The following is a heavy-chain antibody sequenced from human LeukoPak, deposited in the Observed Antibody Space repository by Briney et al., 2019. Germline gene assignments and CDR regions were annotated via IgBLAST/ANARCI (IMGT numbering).Heavy chain of an antibody. CDR2: IYPGDSDT. CDR1: GYSFSSYW. Sequence: GESLKISCKGSGYSFSSYWIGCVRHPPEKGQEWMGIIYPGDSDTRYSPSFQGQVTISADKSISTAYLQWSSLKASDTAMYYCARRTDPYYSNYVHFDYWGQGTLVTVSS. J-gene: IGHJ4*02. V-gene: IGHV5-51*01. D-gene: IGHD4-11*01. CDR3: ARRTDPYYSNYVHFDY.